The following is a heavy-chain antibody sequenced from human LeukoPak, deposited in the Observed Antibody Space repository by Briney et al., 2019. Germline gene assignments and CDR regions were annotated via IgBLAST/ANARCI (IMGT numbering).Heavy chain of an antibody. J-gene: IGHJ5*02. CDR3: AREGTYGSGSYYNSHWFDP. CDR1: GGSLSSGDFP. D-gene: IGHD3-10*01. Sequence: SETLSLTCAVSGGSLSSGDFPWSWIRQHPGKGLEWIGYIYYSGSTYYNPSLKSRVTISVDTSKNQFSLKLSSVTAADTAVYYCAREGTYGSGSYYNSHWFDPWGQGTLVTVSS. CDR2: IYYSGST. V-gene: IGHV4-31*11.